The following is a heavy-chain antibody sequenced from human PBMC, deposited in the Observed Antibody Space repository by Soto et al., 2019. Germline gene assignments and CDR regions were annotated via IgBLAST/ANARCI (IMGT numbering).Heavy chain of an antibody. V-gene: IGHV4-59*01. CDR3: ARAHSPTLPFDY. Sequence: SETLSLTFTVSGGPRRNVYWSWIRQPPGKRLEWTGFTLHPGHANYAPSLKSRVTISIDTSKSQFSLTLDSVTPADTALYPCARAHSPTLPFDYWRQGTLVTVSS. J-gene: IGHJ4*01. CDR2: TLHPGHA. CDR1: GGPRRNVY. D-gene: IGHD2-15*01.